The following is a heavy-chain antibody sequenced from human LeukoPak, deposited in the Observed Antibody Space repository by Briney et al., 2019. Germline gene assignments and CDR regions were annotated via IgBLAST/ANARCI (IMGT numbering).Heavy chain of an antibody. J-gene: IGHJ4*02. CDR1: GGSISSLY. V-gene: IGHV4-59*11. CDR2: MYHSGTV. D-gene: IGHD4-11*01. Sequence: SETLSLTCTVSGGSISSLYWNWIRQPPGKGLEWIGFMYHSGTVNYNPSLKSRGTMSVDTSKNQVSLKLTSVTAADTAVYYCAKSRLGTDTSTVHSFAYWGQGTLVTVSS. CDR3: AKSRLGTDTSTVHSFAY.